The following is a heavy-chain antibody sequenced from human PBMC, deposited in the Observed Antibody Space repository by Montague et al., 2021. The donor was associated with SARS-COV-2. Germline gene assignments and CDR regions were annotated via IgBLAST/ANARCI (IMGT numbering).Heavy chain of an antibody. Sequence: SLRLSCAASGFTFSSYWMSWVRQAPGKGLEWVANIKQDGSGKYYVDSVKGRFTISRDNAKNSLYLQMNSLRAEDTAVYYCARVGKSSWHFDYWGQGTLVTVSS. J-gene: IGHJ4*02. CDR3: ARVGKSSWHFDY. V-gene: IGHV3-7*01. CDR2: IKQDGSGK. CDR1: GFTFSSYW. D-gene: IGHD6-13*01.